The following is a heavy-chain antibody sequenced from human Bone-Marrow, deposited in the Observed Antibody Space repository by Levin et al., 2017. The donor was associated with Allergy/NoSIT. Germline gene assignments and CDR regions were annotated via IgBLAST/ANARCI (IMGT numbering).Heavy chain of an antibody. Sequence: ASVKVSCKASGYTFKNYGISWVRQAPGQGLEWMGWISTHNGNTNYAQSFQGRVTMTTDTSTSTADMELRSLISDDTAVYYWARFVVTPVSYFYMDVWGKGTTVTVSS. CDR1: GYTFKNYG. CDR2: ISTHNGNT. D-gene: IGHD2-2*01. V-gene: IGHV1-18*01. CDR3: ARFVVTPVSYFYMDV. J-gene: IGHJ6*03.